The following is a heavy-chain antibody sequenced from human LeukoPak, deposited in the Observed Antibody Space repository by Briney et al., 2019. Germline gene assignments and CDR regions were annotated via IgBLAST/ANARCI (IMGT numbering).Heavy chain of an antibody. J-gene: IGHJ4*02. Sequence: GGSLRLSCAASGFTVSSSNYMNWVRQAPGKGLEWVSGIYTGGTTYYTDSVKGRFTISRDNPNNTLYLQMHSLRAEDTAVYYCARDPLRGAGDYFDFWGQGTLVTVSS. D-gene: IGHD7-27*01. CDR3: ARDPLRGAGDYFDF. CDR1: GFTVSSSNY. CDR2: IYTGGTT. V-gene: IGHV3-66*01.